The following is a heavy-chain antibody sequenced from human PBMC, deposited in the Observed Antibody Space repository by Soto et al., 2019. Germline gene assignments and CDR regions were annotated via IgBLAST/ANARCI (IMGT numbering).Heavy chain of an antibody. D-gene: IGHD5-12*01. Sequence: EVQLVESGGGLVQPGGSLRLSCAASGFTVSSNYMSWVRQAPGKGLEWVSVIYSGGSTYYADSVKGRFTISRHNSKNTLYLQMNSLRAEDTAVYYCASSSDGYISDNFDYWGQGTLVTVSS. CDR2: IYSGGST. V-gene: IGHV3-53*04. CDR3: ASSSDGYISDNFDY. CDR1: GFTVSSNY. J-gene: IGHJ4*02.